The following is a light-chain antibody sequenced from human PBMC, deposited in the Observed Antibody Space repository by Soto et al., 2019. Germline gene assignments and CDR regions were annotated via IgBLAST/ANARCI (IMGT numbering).Light chain of an antibody. Sequence: DIVMTQSPATLSVSPGERATLSCRASQSVDINLAWYLQYPGQAPRLVIYGASTRATGIPARYSGSGSGTEFTLTISGLQSEESAFYYCHQYNNWPPTVGQGTKVDIK. CDR2: GAS. CDR3: HQYNNWPPT. V-gene: IGKV3-15*01. J-gene: IGKJ1*01. CDR1: QSVDIN.